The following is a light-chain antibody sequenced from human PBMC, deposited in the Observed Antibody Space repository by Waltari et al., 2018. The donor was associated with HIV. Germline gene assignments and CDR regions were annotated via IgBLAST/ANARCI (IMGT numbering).Light chain of an antibody. Sequence: DIQMTQSPSSLSASVGDTVTITCRASQGISYYLAWYQQKPGKVPKLLISSASTLQSGVPSRFSGSGPGTHFTLTISSLQPEDVATYYCQKYNRPSLTFGGGTNVEI. CDR3: QKYNRPSLT. CDR1: QGISYY. CDR2: SAS. V-gene: IGKV1-27*01. J-gene: IGKJ4*01.